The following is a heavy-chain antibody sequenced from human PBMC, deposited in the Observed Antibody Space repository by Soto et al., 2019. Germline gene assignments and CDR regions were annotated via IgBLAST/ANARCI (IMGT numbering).Heavy chain of an antibody. Sequence: SETLSLTCTVSGGSISSGGYYWSWIRQHPGKGLEWIGYIYYSGSTYYNPSLKSRVTISVDTSKNQFSLKLSSVTAADTAVYYCARGSYYGSGSYYIDYWGQGTLVTVSS. CDR1: GGSISSGGYY. CDR3: ARGSYYGSGSYYIDY. CDR2: IYYSGST. D-gene: IGHD3-10*01. J-gene: IGHJ4*02. V-gene: IGHV4-31*03.